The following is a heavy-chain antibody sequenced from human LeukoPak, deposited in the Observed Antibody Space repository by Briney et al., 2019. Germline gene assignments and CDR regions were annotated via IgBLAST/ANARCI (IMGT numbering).Heavy chain of an antibody. CDR2: IYYSGST. CDR3: AGRTETGGNFDY. Sequence: PSETLSLTCTVSGGSISNNNYYWGWIRQPPGKGLEWIGSIYYSGSTSYNPSLKSRVTISLDTSKNQFSLKLSSVTAADTAVYYCAGRTETGGNFDYWGQGTLVTVSS. V-gene: IGHV4-39*07. CDR1: GGSISNNNYY. J-gene: IGHJ4*02. D-gene: IGHD4-23*01.